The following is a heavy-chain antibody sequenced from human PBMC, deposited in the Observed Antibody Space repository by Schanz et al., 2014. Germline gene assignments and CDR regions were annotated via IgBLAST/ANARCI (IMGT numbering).Heavy chain of an antibody. Sequence: QVQLQQWGAGLLKPSETLSLTCAVYGGSFSGYYWSWIRQPPGKGLQWIGEINHSGSTNYNPSLXXXITLSVDTSKNQFSRRLRSVTAADTAVYYCARALYRVRLGELSKKLDYWGQGTLVTVSS. CDR3: ARALYRVRLGELSKKLDY. CDR1: GGSFSGYY. D-gene: IGHD3-16*02. J-gene: IGHJ4*02. CDR2: INHSGST. V-gene: IGHV4-34*02.